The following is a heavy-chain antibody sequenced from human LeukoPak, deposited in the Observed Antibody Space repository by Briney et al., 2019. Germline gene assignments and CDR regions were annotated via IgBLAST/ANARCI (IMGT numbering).Heavy chain of an antibody. Sequence: GESLRLSCAASGFTFSNYVIHWVRQAPGKGLEWLAVISYDGTNKYYADTVKGRFTISGDHSQSTVDLQMNTLRGADTAVYYCVRSPTYYNMDVWGKGTTVTVSS. CDR3: VRSPTYYNMDV. CDR1: GFTFSNYV. V-gene: IGHV3-30*03. CDR2: ISYDGTNK. J-gene: IGHJ6*03.